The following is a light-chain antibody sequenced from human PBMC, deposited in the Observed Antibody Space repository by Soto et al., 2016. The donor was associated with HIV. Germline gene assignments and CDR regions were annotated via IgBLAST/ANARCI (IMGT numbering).Light chain of an antibody. CDR2: TTS. CDR1: QGISNS. Sequence: DIQMTQSPSSLSASVGDSVTLTCRASQGISNSLAWYQQKPGKAPKLLLYTTSTLESGVPSRFSGGGSGTHYTLTISSLQPEDFATYYCQQYYTTPLTFGGGTKVEVK. CDR3: QQYYTTPLT. V-gene: IGKV1-NL1*01. J-gene: IGKJ4*01.